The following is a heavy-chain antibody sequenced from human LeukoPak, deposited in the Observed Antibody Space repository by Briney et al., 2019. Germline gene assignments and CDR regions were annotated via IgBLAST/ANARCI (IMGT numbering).Heavy chain of an antibody. Sequence: PGGSLRLSCAASGFTFSNYWLNWVRQAPGKGLEWVATINQNGGEKYYADSVKGRFTISRDNVKDSLYLQMNSLRAEGTAIYYCARDEGTSGYDLLDYWGQGTLVTVSS. CDR1: GFTFSNYW. CDR2: INQNGGEK. V-gene: IGHV3-7*01. CDR3: ARDEGTSGYDLLDY. J-gene: IGHJ4*01. D-gene: IGHD5-12*01.